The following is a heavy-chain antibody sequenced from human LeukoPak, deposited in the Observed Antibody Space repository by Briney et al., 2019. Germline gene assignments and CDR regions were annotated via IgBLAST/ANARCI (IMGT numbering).Heavy chain of an antibody. Sequence: PGGSLRLSCAASGFTFDDYAVHWVRQAPGKGLEWVSGISWNSGSIGYADSVKGRFTISRDNAKNSLYLQMNSLRAEDTALYYCAKDTATGIAAAGFRDGMDVWGQGTTVTVSS. CDR3: AKDTATGIAAAGFRDGMDV. CDR1: GFTFDDYA. D-gene: IGHD6-13*01. V-gene: IGHV3-9*01. J-gene: IGHJ6*02. CDR2: ISWNSGSI.